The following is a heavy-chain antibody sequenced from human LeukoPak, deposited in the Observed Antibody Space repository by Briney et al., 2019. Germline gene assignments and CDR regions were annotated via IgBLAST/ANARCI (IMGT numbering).Heavy chain of an antibody. CDR2: VNPNSGNT. CDR3: AGEVGAENWFDP. D-gene: IGHD1-26*01. J-gene: IGHJ5*02. Sequence: ASVKVSCKASGYTFTSSDINWVRRATGQGLEWMGCVNPNSGNTAYAQKFQGRVTMTRDTSISTAYMELSSLRFDDTAVYYCAGEVGAENWFDPWGQGTLVTVSS. V-gene: IGHV1-8*01. CDR1: GYTFTSSD.